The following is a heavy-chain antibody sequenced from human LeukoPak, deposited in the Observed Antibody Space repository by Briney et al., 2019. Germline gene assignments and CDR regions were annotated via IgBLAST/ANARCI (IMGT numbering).Heavy chain of an antibody. D-gene: IGHD7-27*01. J-gene: IGHJ4*02. V-gene: IGHV4-34*01. CDR1: GGSFSGYY. CDR3: ARGPWGRSFDY. CDR2: INHSGST. Sequence: SETLSLTCAVYGGSFSGYYWSWIRQPPGKGLEWIGEINHSGSTNYNPSLKSRVTISVDTSKNQFSLKLSSVTAADTAVYYCARGPWGRSFDYWGQGTLVTVSS.